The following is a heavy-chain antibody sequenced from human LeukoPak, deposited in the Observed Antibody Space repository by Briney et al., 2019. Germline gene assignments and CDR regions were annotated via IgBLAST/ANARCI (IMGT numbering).Heavy chain of an antibody. J-gene: IGHJ4*02. CDR3: AGAHYSSGWYVGRGYYFDY. Sequence: GGSLRLSCAASGFTDSSNYMSWVRQAPGKGLEWVSVIYSGGSTYYADSVKGRFTISRDNSKNTLYPQMNSLRAEDTAVYYCAGAHYSSGWYVGRGYYFDYWGQGTLVTVSS. CDR1: GFTDSSNY. CDR2: IYSGGST. V-gene: IGHV3-66*02. D-gene: IGHD6-19*01.